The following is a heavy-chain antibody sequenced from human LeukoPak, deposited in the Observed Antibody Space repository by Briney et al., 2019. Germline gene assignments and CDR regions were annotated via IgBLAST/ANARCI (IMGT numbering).Heavy chain of an antibody. CDR2: IYYSGST. Sequence: SETLSLTCTVSGGSISSYYWSWIRQPPGKGLEWSGYIYYSGSTNYNPSLKSRVTISVDTSKNQFSLKLSSVTAADTAVYYCASSATGYSRFDYWGQGALVTVSS. CDR1: GGSISSYY. CDR3: ASSATGYSRFDY. J-gene: IGHJ4*02. V-gene: IGHV4-59*01. D-gene: IGHD5-18*01.